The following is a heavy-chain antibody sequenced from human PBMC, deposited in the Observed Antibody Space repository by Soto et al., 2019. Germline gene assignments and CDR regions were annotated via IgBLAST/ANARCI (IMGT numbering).Heavy chain of an antibody. J-gene: IGHJ4*01. Sequence: QITLKESGPTLVKPTQTLTVTCTFSGFSFSTRGVGVGWIRQPPGQDLEWLALIYWDDEKRYSPSLKSRITISKDTCKNQVALTMTNMDPLEPATYFCARGDSTGYYPYWGHGTLVTVSS. CDR3: ARGDSTGYYPY. CDR2: IYWDDEK. V-gene: IGHV2-5*02. D-gene: IGHD3-22*01. CDR1: GFSFSTRGVG.